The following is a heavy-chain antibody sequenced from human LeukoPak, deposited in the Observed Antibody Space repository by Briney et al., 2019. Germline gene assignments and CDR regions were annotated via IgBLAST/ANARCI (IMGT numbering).Heavy chain of an antibody. Sequence: GGSLRLSCAASGFTFSSSAMSWVRQAPGKGLEWVSNISGGDGTTYYADSVKGRFTISRDNSKNTLYLQMNSLRAEDTAVYSCAKGGGSSYYYYMDVRGKGTTVTISS. D-gene: IGHD6-13*01. J-gene: IGHJ6*03. V-gene: IGHV3-23*01. CDR2: ISGGDGTT. CDR3: AKGGGSSYYYYMDV. CDR1: GFTFSSSA.